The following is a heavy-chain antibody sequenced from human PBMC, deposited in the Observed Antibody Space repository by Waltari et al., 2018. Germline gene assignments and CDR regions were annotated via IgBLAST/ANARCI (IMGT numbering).Heavy chain of an antibody. CDR3: ARTPRDANIPAAAPGWFDP. CDR1: GFSFSTYI. CDR2: ISSSSRTV. V-gene: IGHV3-48*04. Sequence: EVQLVESGGGLVQPGGSLRLSCAASGFSFSTYIMNWVLKAPGKGLEWVSFISSSSRTVYYADSVKGRFTISRDNAKNSLYLQMNSLRAEDTAVYYCARTPRDANIPAAAPGWFDPWGQGTLVTVSS. D-gene: IGHD6-13*01. J-gene: IGHJ5*02.